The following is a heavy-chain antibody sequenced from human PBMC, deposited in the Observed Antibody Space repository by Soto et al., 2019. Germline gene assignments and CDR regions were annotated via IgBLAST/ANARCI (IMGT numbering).Heavy chain of an antibody. CDR2: IGSDGARD. D-gene: IGHD4-17*01. CDR3: ARDDDYPDNGLDY. Sequence: QVQLGESGGGVVQPGGSLRLSCAASGLTFGRHGMHWVRQAPGKGLEWVAVIGSDGARDSYADSMKGRFSISRDNGQNTLYLPINSLRVEDTSVYYCARDDDYPDNGLDYWGQGTLVTVS. J-gene: IGHJ4*02. CDR1: GLTFGRHG. V-gene: IGHV3-33*01.